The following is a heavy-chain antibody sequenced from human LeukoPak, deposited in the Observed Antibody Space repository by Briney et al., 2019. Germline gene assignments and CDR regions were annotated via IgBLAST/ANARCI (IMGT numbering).Heavy chain of an antibody. V-gene: IGHV4-34*01. D-gene: IGHD1-1*01. CDR1: GGSFSGYY. Sequence: SETLSLTCAVYGGSFSGYYWSWIRQPPGKGLEWIGEINHSGSTNYNPSLKSRVTISVDTSKNQSSLKLSSVTAADTAVYYCATAGNWNDSDYYYYYGMDVWGQGTTVTVSS. CDR3: ATAGNWNDSDYYYYYGMDV. CDR2: INHSGST. J-gene: IGHJ6*02.